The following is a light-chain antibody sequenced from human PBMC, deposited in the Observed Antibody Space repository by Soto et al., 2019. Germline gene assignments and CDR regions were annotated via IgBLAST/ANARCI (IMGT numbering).Light chain of an antibody. Sequence: EIVLTQSPATLSLSPGERATLSCRASQSVSNNYLAWYQQKPGQAPRLLIYDASNRATGIPARFSGSGSGTDFTLTISRLEPEDFAVYYCQQCGSSPWTFGQGTKVDIK. CDR2: DAS. CDR1: QSVSNNY. CDR3: QQCGSSPWT. J-gene: IGKJ1*01. V-gene: IGKV3-20*01.